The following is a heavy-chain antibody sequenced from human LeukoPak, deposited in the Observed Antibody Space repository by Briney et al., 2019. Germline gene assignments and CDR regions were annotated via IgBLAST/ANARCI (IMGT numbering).Heavy chain of an antibody. CDR1: GGTFSSYA. CDR3: ARSEYSYPQAHFDY. Sequence: ASVKVSCKASGGTFSSYAISWVRQAPGQGLEWMGRIIPIFGTANYAQKFQGRVKITTDESTSTAYMELSSLRSEDTAVYYCARSEYSYPQAHFDYWGQGTLVTVSS. V-gene: IGHV1-69*05. J-gene: IGHJ4*02. CDR2: IIPIFGTA. D-gene: IGHD5-18*01.